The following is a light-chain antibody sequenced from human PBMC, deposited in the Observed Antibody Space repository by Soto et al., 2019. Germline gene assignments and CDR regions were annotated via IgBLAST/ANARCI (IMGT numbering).Light chain of an antibody. CDR3: QQYSSYTWT. CDR2: CAS. J-gene: IGKJ1*01. CDR1: QSINSW. V-gene: IGKV1-5*01. Sequence: QMTQSPSTLSASVGDRVTITCRASQSINSWLAWYQPKPGQAPKLLMYCASSLEGGVPSRFSGSGSGTKFTLTISSLQPDDFASYYCQQYSSYTWTCGQGNKVAIK.